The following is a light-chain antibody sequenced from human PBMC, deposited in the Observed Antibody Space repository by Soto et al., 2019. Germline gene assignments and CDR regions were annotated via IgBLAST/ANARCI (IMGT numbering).Light chain of an antibody. CDR3: QQYGNSPST. V-gene: IGKV3-20*01. J-gene: IGKJ5*01. CDR2: GAS. CDR1: QSVSSNY. Sequence: EIVLMQSPGTLSLSPGERATLSCRASQSVSSNYLAWYQQKPGQAPRLLIYGASSRATGIPDRFSGSGSGTDFTLTISRLEPEDFAVYYCQQYGNSPSTFGQGTRLEIK.